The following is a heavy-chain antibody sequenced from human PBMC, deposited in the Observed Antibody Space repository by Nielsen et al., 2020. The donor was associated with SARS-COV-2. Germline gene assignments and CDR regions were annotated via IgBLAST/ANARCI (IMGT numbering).Heavy chain of an antibody. J-gene: IGHJ4*02. Sequence: ASVKVSCKASGYTFTSYYMHWVRQAPGQGLEWMGIINPSGGSTSYAQKFQGRVTMTRDTSTSTVYMELSSLRSEDTAVYYCARARITMVRGVIIPIDYLGQGTLVTVSS. V-gene: IGHV1-46*01. CDR2: INPSGGST. CDR3: ARARITMVRGVIIPIDY. CDR1: GYTFTSYY. D-gene: IGHD3-10*01.